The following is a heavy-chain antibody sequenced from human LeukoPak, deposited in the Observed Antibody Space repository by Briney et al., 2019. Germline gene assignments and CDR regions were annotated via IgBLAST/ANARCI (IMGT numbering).Heavy chain of an antibody. V-gene: IGHV3-21*01. CDR1: GLTFSSYS. CDR2: ISSSSSYI. CDR3: ARVMAVAGTFDY. J-gene: IGHJ4*02. Sequence: GGSLRLSCAASGLTFSSYSMNWVRQAPGKGLEWVSSISSSSSYIYYADSVKGRFTISRDNAKNSLYLQMNSLRAEDTAVYYCARVMAVAGTFDYWGQGTLVTVSS. D-gene: IGHD6-19*01.